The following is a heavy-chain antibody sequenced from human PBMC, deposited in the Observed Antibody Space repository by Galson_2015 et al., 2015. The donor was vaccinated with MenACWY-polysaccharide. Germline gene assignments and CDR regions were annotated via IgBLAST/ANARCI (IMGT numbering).Heavy chain of an antibody. CDR2: IRNDGRK. CDR1: GFTFGGNG. Sequence: SLRLSCAGSGFTFGGNGLHWVRQAPGKGLEWVALIRNDGRKHYPDAVKGRFTISRDNSKNTLYLQMNSLRPEDTAVYYCARNPSRRDIAAASHWGLGALVSVSS. J-gene: IGHJ4*02. V-gene: IGHV3-30*02. D-gene: IGHD6-13*01. CDR3: ARNPSRRDIAAASH.